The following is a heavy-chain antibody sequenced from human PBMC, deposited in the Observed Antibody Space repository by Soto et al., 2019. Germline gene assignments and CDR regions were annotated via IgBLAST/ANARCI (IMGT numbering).Heavy chain of an antibody. D-gene: IGHD3-9*01. CDR2: IYPDDSDT. CDR1: GFSFTNYW. Sequence: PGESLKISCRGAGFSFTNYWVAWVPQMPGKGREWMGIIYPDDSDTRYSPSFQGQVNISADKSVSTAYLQWSSLKASDSAMYYCARRDVLTGYVYFDHWGQGTPVTVSS. V-gene: IGHV5-51*01. J-gene: IGHJ4*02. CDR3: ARRDVLTGYVYFDH.